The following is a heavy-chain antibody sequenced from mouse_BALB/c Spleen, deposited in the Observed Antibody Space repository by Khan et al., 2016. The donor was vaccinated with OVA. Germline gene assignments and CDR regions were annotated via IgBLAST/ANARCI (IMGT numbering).Heavy chain of an antibody. CDR3: ARWGNSYFDY. CDR2: ISYSGST. Sequence: EVQLQESGPGLVKPSQSLSLTCTVTGYSITSDYAWNWIRQFPGNKLEWMGYISYSGSTSYNPSLKSRISITRDTSKNQFCLQLNSVTTEDTATYYCARWGNSYFDYWGQGTTLTVSS. CDR1: GYSITSDYA. J-gene: IGHJ2*01. V-gene: IGHV3-2*02.